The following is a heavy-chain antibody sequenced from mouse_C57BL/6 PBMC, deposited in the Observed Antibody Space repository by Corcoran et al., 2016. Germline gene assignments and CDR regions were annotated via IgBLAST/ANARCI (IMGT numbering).Heavy chain of an antibody. CDR3: ARGGFLYAMDY. V-gene: IGHV9-3*01. Sequence: QIQLVQSGPELKKPGETVKISCKASGYTFTTYGMSWVKQAPGKGLKWMGWINTYSGVPTYADDFKGRFAFSLETSASTAYLQINNLKNEDTATYFCARGGFLYAMDYWCQGTSVTVSS. CDR1: GYTFTTYG. CDR2: INTYSGVP. J-gene: IGHJ4*01. D-gene: IGHD3-1*01.